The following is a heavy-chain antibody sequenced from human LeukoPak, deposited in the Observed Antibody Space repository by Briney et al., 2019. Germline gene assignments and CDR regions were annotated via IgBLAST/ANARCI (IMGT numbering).Heavy chain of an antibody. D-gene: IGHD2-2*01. J-gene: IGHJ6*02. CDR1: GGTFSSYA. CDR3: AVDIVVVPAATVPHYYYGMDV. CDR2: IIPIFGTA. Sequence: SVKVSCKASGGTFSSYAISWVRQAPGQGLEWMGGIIPIFGTANYAQKFQGRVTITADESTSTAYMELSSLRSEDTAVYYCAVDIVVVPAATVPHYYYGMDVWGQGTTVTVSS. V-gene: IGHV1-69*13.